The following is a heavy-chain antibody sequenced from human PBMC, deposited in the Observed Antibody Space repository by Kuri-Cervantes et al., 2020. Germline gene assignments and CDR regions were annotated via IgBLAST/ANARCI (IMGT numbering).Heavy chain of an antibody. Sequence: GGSLRLTCAASGFTFSSYSMNWVRQAPGKGLEWLSYISTSGTTIYYADSVKGRFTISRDNAKNSLYLQMNSLRDEDTALYYCARDRGDDWALVGHWGQGTLVTVSS. D-gene: IGHD3-9*01. J-gene: IGHJ4*02. CDR2: ISTSGTTI. CDR3: ARDRGDDWALVGH. CDR1: GFTFSSYS. V-gene: IGHV3-48*02.